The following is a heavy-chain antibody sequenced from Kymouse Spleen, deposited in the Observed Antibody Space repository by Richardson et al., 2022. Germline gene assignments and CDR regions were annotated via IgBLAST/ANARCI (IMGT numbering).Heavy chain of an antibody. Sequence: QVQLQESGPGLVKPSETLSLTCTVSGGSVSSGSYYWSWIRQPPGKGLEWIGYIYYSGSTNYNPSLKSRVTISVDTSKNQFSLKLSSVTAADTAVYYCARWVDYDILTGPDYWGQGTLVTVSS. CDR1: GGSVSSGSYY. V-gene: IGHV4-61*01. D-gene: IGHD3-9*01. CDR3: ARWVDYDILTGPDY. J-gene: IGHJ4*02. CDR2: IYYSGST.